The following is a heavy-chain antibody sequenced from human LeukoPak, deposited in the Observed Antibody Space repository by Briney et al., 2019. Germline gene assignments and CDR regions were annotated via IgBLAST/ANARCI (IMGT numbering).Heavy chain of an antibody. CDR2: ISGSGNTT. D-gene: IGHD7-27*01. CDR1: GFTFSRYP. J-gene: IGHJ1*01. V-gene: IGHV3-23*01. Sequence: QPGGPLTLSCAASGFTFSRYPMRCPRHTTEKALEWVIGISGSGNTTYYAECGNGRFAVSRDDQKNPMYLQMNSLKGDDSARYCCVKQTAILGGYSHHWGQGTLVTVSS. CDR3: VKQTAILGGYSHH.